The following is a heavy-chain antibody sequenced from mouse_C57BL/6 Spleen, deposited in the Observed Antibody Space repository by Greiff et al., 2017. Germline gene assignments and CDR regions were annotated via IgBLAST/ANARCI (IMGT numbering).Heavy chain of an antibody. CDR3: TRRGNSAWFAY. CDR2: IDPETGGT. D-gene: IGHD2-1*01. V-gene: IGHV1-15*01. Sequence: QVQLQQSGAELVRPGASVTLSCKASGYTFTDYEMHWVKQTPVHGLEWIGAIDPETGGTAYNQKFKGKAILTADKSSSTAYMELRSLTSEDSAVYYCTRRGNSAWFAYWGQGTLVTVSA. J-gene: IGHJ3*01. CDR1: GYTFTDYE.